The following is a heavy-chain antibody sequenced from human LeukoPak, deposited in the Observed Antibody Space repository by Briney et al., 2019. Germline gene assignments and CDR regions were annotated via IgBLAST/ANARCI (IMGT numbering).Heavy chain of an antibody. Sequence: SXKVSCKASGGTFISYAISWVRQAPGQGLEWMGRIIPIFGTANYAQKFQGRVTITTDESTSTAYMELSSLRSEDTAVNYCARDNIAAAAEYWGQGTLVTVSS. J-gene: IGHJ4*02. D-gene: IGHD6-13*01. V-gene: IGHV1-69*05. CDR3: ARDNIAAAAEY. CDR2: IIPIFGTA. CDR1: GGTFISYA.